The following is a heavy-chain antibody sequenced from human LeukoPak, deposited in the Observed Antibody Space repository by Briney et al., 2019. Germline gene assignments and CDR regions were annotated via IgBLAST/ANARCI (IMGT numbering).Heavy chain of an antibody. Sequence: GGSLRLSCAASGFTFRNAWMSWVRQAPGKGLEWVGRIKSKTDGGTTDYAAPVKGRFTISRDDSKGTLYLQMNSLKTEDTAVYYCVHDGSSSGFFDYWGQGTLVTVSS. J-gene: IGHJ4*02. CDR3: VHDGSSSGFFDY. CDR2: IKSKTDGGTT. D-gene: IGHD6-6*01. V-gene: IGHV3-15*01. CDR1: GFTFRNAW.